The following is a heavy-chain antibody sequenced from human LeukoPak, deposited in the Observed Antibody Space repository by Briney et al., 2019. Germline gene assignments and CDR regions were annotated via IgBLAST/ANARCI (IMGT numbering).Heavy chain of an antibody. D-gene: IGHD3-10*01. Sequence: GASVKVSCKASGGTFSSYAISWVRQAPGQGLEWMGRIIPILGIANYAQKFQGRVTITADKSTSTAYMELSSLRSEDTAVYYCARVAVDGSGYPYYYYMDVWGKGTTVTVSS. CDR3: ARVAVDGSGYPYYYYMDV. J-gene: IGHJ6*03. CDR2: IIPILGIA. CDR1: GGTFSSYA. V-gene: IGHV1-69*04.